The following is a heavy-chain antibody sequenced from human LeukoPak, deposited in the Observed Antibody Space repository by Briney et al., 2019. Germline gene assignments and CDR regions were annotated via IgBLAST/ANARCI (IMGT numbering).Heavy chain of an antibody. CDR3: AQGLFDRRYYYGSGSYGAFDI. CDR1: AFTFSSFA. J-gene: IGHJ3*02. V-gene: IGHV3-23*01. D-gene: IGHD3-10*01. Sequence: GGSLRLSCAASAFTFSSFATSWVRQAPGKGLEWVSGISASGGSTYYADSVKGRFTISRDNSKNTLYLQMNSLRVEDTAVYYCAQGLFDRRYYYGSGSYGAFDIWGQGTMVTVSS. CDR2: ISASGGST.